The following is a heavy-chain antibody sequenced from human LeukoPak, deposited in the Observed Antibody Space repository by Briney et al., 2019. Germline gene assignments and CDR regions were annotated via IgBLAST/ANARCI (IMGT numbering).Heavy chain of an antibody. Sequence: SETLSLTCTISGGSVSDYYWSWIRQSPGKGLEWIGYIYHTGSTSYSPSLKSRVTISADTSQNQFSLKLSSVTAADTAVYYCASTNLGYCSGGSCRLVNKNFDYWGQGTLVTVSS. CDR3: ASTNLGYCSGGSCRLVNKNFDY. CDR1: GGSVSDYY. J-gene: IGHJ4*02. CDR2: IYHTGST. D-gene: IGHD2-15*01. V-gene: IGHV4-59*02.